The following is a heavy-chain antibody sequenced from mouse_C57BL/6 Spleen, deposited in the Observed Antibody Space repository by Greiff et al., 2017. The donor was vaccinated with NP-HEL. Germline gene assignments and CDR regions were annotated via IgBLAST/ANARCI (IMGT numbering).Heavy chain of an antibody. CDR1: GYTFTDYY. D-gene: IGHD2-5*01. Sequence: EVQLQQSGPELVKPGASVKISCKASGYTFTDYYMNWVKQSHGKSLEWIGDINPNNGGTSYNQKFKGKATLTVDPSSSTAYMELRSLTSEDSAGYYCARSRSNYVDYAIDYWGQGTSVTVAS. J-gene: IGHJ4*01. V-gene: IGHV1-26*01. CDR2: INPNNGGT. CDR3: ARSRSNYVDYAIDY.